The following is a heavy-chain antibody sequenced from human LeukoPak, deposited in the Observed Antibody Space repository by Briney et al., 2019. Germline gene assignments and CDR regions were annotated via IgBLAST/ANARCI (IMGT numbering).Heavy chain of an antibody. V-gene: IGHV4-61*02. Sequence: SETLSLTCTVSGGSISSGNFYWTWIRQPAGKGLEWIGRLSASGSTNYNPSLKSRVTISVDTSKSQFSLKLSSVTAADTAVYYCARDGYSNYDYWGQGTLVTVSS. J-gene: IGHJ4*02. CDR3: ARDGYSNYDY. D-gene: IGHD4-11*01. CDR2: LSASGST. CDR1: GGSISSGNFY.